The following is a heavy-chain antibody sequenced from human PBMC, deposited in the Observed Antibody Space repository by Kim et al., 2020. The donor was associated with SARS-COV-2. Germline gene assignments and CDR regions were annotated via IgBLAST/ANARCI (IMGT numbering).Heavy chain of an antibody. CDR2: ISKDGRDK. J-gene: IGHJ4*02. CDR3: AKPAAGDY. Sequence: GGSLRLSCAASGFTLSNYPMHWVRQAPGKGLEWVALISKDGRDKLYADSVKGRFTISRDSSKNTLYLQMNSLRGEDTAVYYCAKPAAGDYWGQGTLVIVSS. D-gene: IGHD6-13*01. CDR1: GFTLSNYP. V-gene: IGHV3-30-3*02.